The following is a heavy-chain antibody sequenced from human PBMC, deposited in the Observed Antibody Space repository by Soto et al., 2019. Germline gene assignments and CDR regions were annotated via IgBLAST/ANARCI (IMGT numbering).Heavy chain of an antibody. V-gene: IGHV3-33*01. J-gene: IGHJ6*02. CDR2: IWYDGSNK. D-gene: IGHD6-6*01. CDR1: GFTFSSYG. Sequence: GGSLRLSCAASGFTFSSYGMHWVRQAPGKGLEWVAVIWYDGSNKYYADSVKGRFTISRDNSKNTLYLQMNSLRAEDTAVYYCARDRGSSSSVGYYYYGMDVWGQETTVTVSS. CDR3: ARDRGSSSSVGYYYYGMDV.